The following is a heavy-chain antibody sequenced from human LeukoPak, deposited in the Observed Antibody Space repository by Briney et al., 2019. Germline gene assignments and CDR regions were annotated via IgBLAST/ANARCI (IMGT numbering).Heavy chain of an antibody. V-gene: IGHV1-46*01. CDR3: ARVRRYRSGGSCYPAHFDY. CDR2: INPSGGST. D-gene: IGHD2-15*01. Sequence: EASVKVSCKASGYTFTSYYMHWVRQAPGQGLEWMGIINPSGGSTSYAQKFQGRVTMTRDTSTSTVYMELSSLRSEDTAVYYCARVRRYRSGGSCYPAHFDYWGQGTLVTVSS. CDR1: GYTFTSYY. J-gene: IGHJ4*02.